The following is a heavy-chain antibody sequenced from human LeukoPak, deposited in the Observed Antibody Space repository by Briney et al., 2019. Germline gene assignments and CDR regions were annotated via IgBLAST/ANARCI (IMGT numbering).Heavy chain of an antibody. D-gene: IGHD5-18*01. V-gene: IGHV3-23*01. CDR1: GLTFSSYA. Sequence: SGGSLRLSCGASGLTFSSYAMNWVRRAPGNGLEWVALVGPDGDERFYADSVRSRFTISRYNSDNMMFLQMSSLRAEDTATYYCAKSSGGSRPHSRIFDFWGQGTLVTVSS. CDR2: VGPDGDER. J-gene: IGHJ4*02. CDR3: AKSSGGSRPHSRIFDF.